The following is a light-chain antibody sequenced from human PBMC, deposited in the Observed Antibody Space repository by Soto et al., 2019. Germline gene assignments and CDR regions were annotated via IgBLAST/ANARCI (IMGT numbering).Light chain of an antibody. CDR3: QQRSNWLFT. CDR1: QSVSSY. J-gene: IGKJ3*01. CDR2: DAS. V-gene: IGKV3-11*01. Sequence: EIVLTQSPATLSLSSGERATLSCRASQSVSSYLAWYQQKPGQAHRLLIYDASNRATGIPARFSGSGSGTDFTLTISSLEPEDFAVYYCQQRSNWLFTFGPGTKVDIK.